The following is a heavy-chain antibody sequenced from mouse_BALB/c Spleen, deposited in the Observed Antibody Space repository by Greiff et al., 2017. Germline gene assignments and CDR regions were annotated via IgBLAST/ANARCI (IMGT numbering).Heavy chain of an antibody. CDR2: IDPANGNT. CDR1: GFNIKDTY. V-gene: IGHV14-3*02. Sequence: DVQLQESGAELVKPGASVKLSCTASGFNIKDTYMHWVKQRPEQGLEWIGRIDPANGNTKYDPKFQGKATITADTSSNTAYLQLSSLTSEDTAVYYCARGSYSYAMDYWGQGTSVTVSS. CDR3: ARGSYSYAMDY. J-gene: IGHJ4*01. D-gene: IGHD2-10*01.